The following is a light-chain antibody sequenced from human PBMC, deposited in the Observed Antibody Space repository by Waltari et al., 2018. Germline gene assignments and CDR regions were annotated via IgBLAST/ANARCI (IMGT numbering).Light chain of an antibody. J-gene: IGKJ4*01. CDR1: QSVSTSY. CDR2: DAS. V-gene: IGKV3-20*01. Sequence: EIVLPQSPATLSLSPGARPTLPCRASQSVSTSYLARYQQEPGQAPRLPIYDASSRATGIQDRFSGSGSGTDFTVTINRLEPEDFAVYYCQQYHSSPPTFGGGTKVEIK. CDR3: QQYHSSPPT.